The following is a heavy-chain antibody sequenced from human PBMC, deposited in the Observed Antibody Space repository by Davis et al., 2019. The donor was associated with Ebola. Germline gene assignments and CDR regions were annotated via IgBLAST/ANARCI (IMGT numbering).Heavy chain of an antibody. CDR3: AKDTSNIWFDM. Sequence: GESLKISCAASGFSFSGYTMNWVRQAPGKGLEWVSTLGTSADTYYADSVKGRFTISRDNSKNTLYLQMNGLRVEDTAIYYCAKDTSNIWFDMWGQGTMVTVSS. V-gene: IGHV3-23*01. J-gene: IGHJ3*02. CDR1: GFSFSGYT. CDR2: LGTSADT. D-gene: IGHD1-26*01.